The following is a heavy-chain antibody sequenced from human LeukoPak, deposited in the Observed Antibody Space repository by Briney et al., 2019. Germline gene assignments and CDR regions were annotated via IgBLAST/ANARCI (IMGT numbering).Heavy chain of an antibody. CDR2: ITGSGGYA. Sequence: GGSLRLSCAASGFTFNNYAMTWVRQAPEKGLEWVSSITGSGGYANYADSVKGRFTISRDNSKNTLYLQMNSLRVDDTAVYYCGKDPNGDYIGAFDFWGQGTMVTVSS. V-gene: IGHV3-23*01. D-gene: IGHD4-17*01. J-gene: IGHJ3*01. CDR3: GKDPNGDYIGAFDF. CDR1: GFTFNNYA.